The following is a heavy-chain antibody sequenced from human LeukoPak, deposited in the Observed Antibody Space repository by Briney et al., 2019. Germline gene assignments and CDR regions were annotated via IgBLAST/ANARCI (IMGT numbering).Heavy chain of an antibody. V-gene: IGHV5-51*01. CDR2: IYPGDSDT. J-gene: IGHJ4*02. CDR1: GYIFTSYW. Sequence: GESLKISCKGSGYIFTSYWIGWVRQMPGKGLEWMGIIYPGDSDTRYSPSFQGQVTISADKSISTAYLQWSSLKASDTAMYYCPRLWTVTTSLVPDYWGQGTLVTVSS. CDR3: PRLWTVTTSLVPDY. D-gene: IGHD4-17*01.